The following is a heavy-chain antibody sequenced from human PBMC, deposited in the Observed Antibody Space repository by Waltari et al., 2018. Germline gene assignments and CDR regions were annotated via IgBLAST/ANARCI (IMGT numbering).Heavy chain of an antibody. V-gene: IGHV3-7*03. J-gene: IGHJ5*02. Sequence: EVQLVESGGGFVQPGGSLRLSCAASGLPFNNSWMSWVRQAPGKGPEWVANSKQDGSAKYYVDSLKARFVISRDNAKNSLYLQMFNLRVDDTAVYYCARSTNSLVDSWFDPWGQGTLVTVS. D-gene: IGHD3-16*02. CDR1: GLPFNNSW. CDR2: SKQDGSAK. CDR3: ARSTNSLVDSWFDP.